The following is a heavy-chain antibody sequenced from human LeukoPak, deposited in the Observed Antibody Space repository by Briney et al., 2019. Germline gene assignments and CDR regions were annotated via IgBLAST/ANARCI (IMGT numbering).Heavy chain of an antibody. CDR1: GLTFSSYW. V-gene: IGHV3-7*01. Sequence: PGGSLRLSCAASGLTFSSYWMSWVRQAPGKGLEWVANIKQDGSQKYYVDSVKGRFTISRDNAKNSLYLQMNSLRAEDTAVYYCARGGTTVTPKNFDFWGQGTLVTVSS. CDR2: IKQDGSQK. J-gene: IGHJ4*02. CDR3: ARGGTTVTPKNFDF. D-gene: IGHD4-17*01.